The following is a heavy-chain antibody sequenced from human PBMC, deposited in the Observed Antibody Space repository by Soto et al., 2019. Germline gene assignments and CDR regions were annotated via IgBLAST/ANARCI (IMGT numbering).Heavy chain of an antibody. J-gene: IGHJ4*02. CDR3: AKAGLSDSPSAIDY. D-gene: IGHD6-13*01. Sequence: VQLLESGGGFAQPGGSLRLSCAASGFVFSKSGMSWVRQAPGKGLAWVAGIGGSGRNTYYADSVKGRFIISRDNSKNTLFLQTNSLRAEDTAIYYCAKAGLSDSPSAIDYWGQGTLVTVST. CDR1: GFVFSKSG. V-gene: IGHV3-23*01. CDR2: IGGSGRNT.